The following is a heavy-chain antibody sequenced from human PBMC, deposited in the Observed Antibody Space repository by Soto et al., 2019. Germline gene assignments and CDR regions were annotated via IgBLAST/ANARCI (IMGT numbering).Heavy chain of an antibody. CDR3: SRGGCYSIFDI. D-gene: IGHD3-16*01. Sequence: GGSLRLSCVASGFPFGCYAMSWVRQTPVLGPERVSGTSGSGGRTYFVDSVKGRLTISRDNSNNTLSLQIHILRVEYMAVYFCSRGGCYSIFDIGCHGTMVTVSS. CDR2: TSGSGGRT. J-gene: IGHJ3*02. CDR1: GFPFGCYA. V-gene: IGHV3-23*01.